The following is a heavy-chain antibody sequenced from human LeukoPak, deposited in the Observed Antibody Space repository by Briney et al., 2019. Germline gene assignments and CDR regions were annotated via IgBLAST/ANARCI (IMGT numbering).Heavy chain of an antibody. D-gene: IGHD6-13*01. CDR2: IWYDGSNK. Sequence: GGSLRLSCAASGFTFSSYGMRWVRQAPGKGLEWVAVIWYDGSNKYYADSVKGRYTISRDNSKNTLYLQMNSLRAEDTAVYYCARDGTAAGDYYFDYWGQGTLVTVSS. V-gene: IGHV3-33*01. CDR1: GFTFSSYG. J-gene: IGHJ4*02. CDR3: ARDGTAAGDYYFDY.